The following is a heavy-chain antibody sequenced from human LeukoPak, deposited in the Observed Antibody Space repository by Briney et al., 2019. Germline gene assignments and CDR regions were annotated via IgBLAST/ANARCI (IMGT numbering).Heavy chain of an antibody. Sequence: PSETLSLTCAVYGGSFSGYYWSWIRQPPGKGLEWIGYIYHSGSTYYNPSLKSRVTISVDRSKNQFSLKLSSVTAADTAVYYCARAPGYYGSGSYHDYWGQGTLVTVSS. CDR2: IYHSGST. J-gene: IGHJ4*02. CDR3: ARAPGYYGSGSYHDY. D-gene: IGHD3-10*01. V-gene: IGHV4-34*01. CDR1: GGSFSGYY.